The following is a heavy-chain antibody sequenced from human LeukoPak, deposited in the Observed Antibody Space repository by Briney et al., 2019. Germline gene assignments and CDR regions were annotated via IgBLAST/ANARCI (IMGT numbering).Heavy chain of an antibody. CDR3: ATGYCGGDCYSGWFDP. CDR2: FDPEDGET. CDR1: GYTLTELS. V-gene: IGHV1-24*01. Sequence: ASVKVSCKVSGYTLTELSMHWVRQAPGKGLEWMGGFDPEDGETIYAQKFQGRVTMTEDTSTDTAYMELSSLRSEDTAVYYCATGYCGGDCYSGWFDPWGQGTLVTVSS. J-gene: IGHJ5*02. D-gene: IGHD2-21*02.